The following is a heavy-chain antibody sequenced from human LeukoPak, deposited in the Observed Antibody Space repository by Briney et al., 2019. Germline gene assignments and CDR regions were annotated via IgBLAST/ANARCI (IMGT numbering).Heavy chain of an antibody. V-gene: IGHV3-66*01. J-gene: IGHJ4*02. CDR2: IYSGGST. D-gene: IGHD3-22*01. CDR3: ASPHSSGYLDY. CDR1: GFTFSSYA. Sequence: GGSLRLSCAASGFTFSSYAMSWVRQAPGKGLEWVSVIYSGGSTYYADSVKGRFTISRDNSKNTLYLQMNSLRAEDTAVYYCASPHSSGYLDYWGQGTLVTVSS.